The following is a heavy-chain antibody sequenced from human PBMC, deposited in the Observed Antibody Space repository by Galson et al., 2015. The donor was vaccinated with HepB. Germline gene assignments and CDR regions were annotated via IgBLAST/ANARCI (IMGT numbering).Heavy chain of an antibody. D-gene: IGHD1-26*01. V-gene: IGHV1-2*02. CDR1: GYTFTGYY. CDR2: INPDSGGT. CDR3: ARAYYSVRASRARGYVFDI. Sequence: SVKVSCKASGYTFTGYYIHWVRQAPGQGLEWMGWINPDSGGTNSAQKFQGRVTMTRDTSISTVYMGLSRLRSDDMAVYYCARAYYSVRASRARGYVFDIWGQGTMVTVSS. J-gene: IGHJ3*02.